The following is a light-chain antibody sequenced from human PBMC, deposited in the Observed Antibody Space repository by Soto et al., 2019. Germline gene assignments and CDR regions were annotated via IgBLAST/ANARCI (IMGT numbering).Light chain of an antibody. CDR2: GVS. Sequence: EIVMTQSPATLSVSPGERATLSCRASQSVSSKLAWFQQKPGQAPSLLIYGVSTRATGVPVRFSGSGSGTEFTLTISSLQSEDFAVYYCQQYNRWPLTFGGGTKVDIK. CDR1: QSVSSK. J-gene: IGKJ4*01. V-gene: IGKV3-15*01. CDR3: QQYNRWPLT.